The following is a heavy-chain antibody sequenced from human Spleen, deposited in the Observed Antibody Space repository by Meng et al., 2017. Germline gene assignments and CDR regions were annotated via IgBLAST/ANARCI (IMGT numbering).Heavy chain of an antibody. Sequence: QVQLRESGPALVKPSETLSLTCAVSGDSITNHNWWAWVRQPPGKGLEWIGEIPHRGSSAYNPSLKSRVSMSIDKSKNQFSLKLTSVTAADTAVYYCARDLRAYSTSPFDYWGQGTLVTVSS. CDR3: ARDLRAYSTSPFDY. V-gene: IGHV4-4*02. J-gene: IGHJ4*02. CDR1: GDSITNHNW. D-gene: IGHD6-6*01. CDR2: IPHRGSS.